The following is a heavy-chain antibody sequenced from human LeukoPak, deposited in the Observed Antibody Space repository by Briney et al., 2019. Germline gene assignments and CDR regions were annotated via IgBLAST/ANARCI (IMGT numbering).Heavy chain of an antibody. CDR1: GGTFSSYA. Sequence: ASVKVSCKASGGTFSSYAISWVRQAPGQGLEWMGWISAYNGNTNYAQKLQGRVTMTTDTSTSTAYMELRSLRSDDTAVYYCARVHPVAGTKDYYFDYWGQGTLVTVSS. CDR2: ISAYNGNT. J-gene: IGHJ4*02. CDR3: ARVHPVAGTKDYYFDY. D-gene: IGHD6-19*01. V-gene: IGHV1-18*01.